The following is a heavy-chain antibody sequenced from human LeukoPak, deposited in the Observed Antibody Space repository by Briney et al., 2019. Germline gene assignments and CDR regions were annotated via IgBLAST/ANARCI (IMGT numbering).Heavy chain of an antibody. CDR1: GFSISSYD. Sequence: SETLSLTCSVSGFSISSYDWSWVRQPPGQGLEWIGYIYHSGSTKYNPSLRSRVTISVDTSRNQFSLRLNSVSAADTAAYYCARLSYDSRGYYYAFGWYFDPWGRGTLVTVSS. J-gene: IGHJ2*01. CDR3: ARLSYDSRGYYYAFGWYFDP. D-gene: IGHD3-22*01. CDR2: IYHSGST. V-gene: IGHV4-59*01.